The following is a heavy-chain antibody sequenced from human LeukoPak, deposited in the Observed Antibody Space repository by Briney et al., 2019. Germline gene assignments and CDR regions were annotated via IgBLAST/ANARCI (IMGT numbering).Heavy chain of an antibody. Sequence: GGSLRLSCAASEFTLRNYWMTWVRQAPGKGLEWVATIKEDGSEEYYVDSVKGRFTISRDNSKNTLYLQMNSLRAEDTAVYYCAKDLAAAGTNFDYWGQGTLVTVSS. CDR3: AKDLAAAGTNFDY. D-gene: IGHD6-13*01. V-gene: IGHV3-7*03. CDR2: IKEDGSEE. J-gene: IGHJ4*02. CDR1: EFTLRNYW.